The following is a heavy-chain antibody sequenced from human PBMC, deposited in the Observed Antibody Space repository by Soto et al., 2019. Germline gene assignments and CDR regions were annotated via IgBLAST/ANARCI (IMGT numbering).Heavy chain of an antibody. V-gene: IGHV4-39*01. CDR1: GVSISNSSYY. CDR2: IYYSGIT. CDR3: ARHGSN. Sequence: SETLSLTCTVSGVSISNSSYYWGWIRRPPGKGLEWIGTIYYSGITYYNPSLKSRVTISVDTSKNQFSLKLTSVTAADTAVYYCARHGSNWGQGTLVTSP. J-gene: IGHJ4*02.